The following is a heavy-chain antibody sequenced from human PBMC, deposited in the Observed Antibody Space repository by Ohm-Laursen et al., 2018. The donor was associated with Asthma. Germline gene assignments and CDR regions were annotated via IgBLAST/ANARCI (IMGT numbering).Heavy chain of an antibody. D-gene: IGHD3-9*01. CDR2: ISSSSSYI. J-gene: IGHJ5*02. Sequence: SLRLSCAASGFTFSSYSMNWVRQAPGKGLEWVSSISSSSSYIYYADSVKGRFTISRDNAKNSLYLQMNSLRAEDTAVYYCARDQTYYDILTGYYNWFDPWGQGTLVTVSS. V-gene: IGHV3-21*01. CDR3: ARDQTYYDILTGYYNWFDP. CDR1: GFTFSSYS.